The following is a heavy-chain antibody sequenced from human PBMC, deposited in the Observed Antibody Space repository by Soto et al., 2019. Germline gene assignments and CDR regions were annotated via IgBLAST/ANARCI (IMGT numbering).Heavy chain of an antibody. V-gene: IGHV1-69*06. Sequence: QVQLVQSGAEVKEPGSSVKVSCKASGGTFSSYAISWVRQAPGQGLEWMGGIIPIFGTANYAQKFQGRVTITADKSTSTAYMELSSLRSEDTAVYYCARDGYNPGRGAFDIWGQGTMVTVSS. D-gene: IGHD5-12*01. CDR2: IIPIFGTA. CDR1: GGTFSSYA. CDR3: ARDGYNPGRGAFDI. J-gene: IGHJ3*02.